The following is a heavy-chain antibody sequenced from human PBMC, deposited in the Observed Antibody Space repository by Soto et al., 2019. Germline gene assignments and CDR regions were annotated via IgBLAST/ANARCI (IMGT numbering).Heavy chain of an antibody. V-gene: IGHV1-18*01. Sequence: GASVKVSCKASGYTFTSYGISWVRQAPGQGLEWTGWISAYNGNTNYAQKLQGRVTMTTDTSTSTAYMELRSLRSDDTAVYYCARAITIFGVAPTHYYYYGMDVWGQGTTVTVSS. CDR3: ARAITIFGVAPTHYYYYGMDV. J-gene: IGHJ6*02. CDR2: ISAYNGNT. D-gene: IGHD3-3*01. CDR1: GYTFTSYG.